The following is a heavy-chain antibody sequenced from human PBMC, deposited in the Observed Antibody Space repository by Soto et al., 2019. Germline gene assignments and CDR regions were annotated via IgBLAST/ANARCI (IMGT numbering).Heavy chain of an antibody. V-gene: IGHV3-30-3*01. CDR2: ISYDGSNK. J-gene: IGHJ6*02. CDR1: GFTFSSYA. Sequence: GGSLRISCAASGFTFSSYAMHWVRQAPGKGLEWVAVISYDGSNKYYADSVKGRFTISRDNSKNTLYLQMNSLRAEDTAVYYCARDHYGSGSYYNRHSYYYYGMDVWGQGTTVTVSS. CDR3: ARDHYGSGSYYNRHSYYYYGMDV. D-gene: IGHD3-10*01.